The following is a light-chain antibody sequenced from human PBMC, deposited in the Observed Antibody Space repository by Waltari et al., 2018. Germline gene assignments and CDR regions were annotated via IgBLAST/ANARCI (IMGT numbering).Light chain of an antibody. CDR1: SGSLSTTSY. Sequence: QTVVTQEPSLSVSPGGTVTLTCALSSGSLSTTSYATWYQQTPGQPPRTLVYKGNRRSSRFPARFAGSSLGNKAALTIRGAQADDESDYYSSLYMGSGIWVFGGGTKLTVL. V-gene: IGLV8-61*01. CDR2: KGN. CDR3: SLYMGSGIWV. J-gene: IGLJ3*02.